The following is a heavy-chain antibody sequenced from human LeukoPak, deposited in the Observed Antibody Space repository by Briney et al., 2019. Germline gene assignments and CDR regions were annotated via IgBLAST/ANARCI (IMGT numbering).Heavy chain of an antibody. Sequence: GESLKISCKGSGYSFTNYWIGWVRQMPGKGLEWMGITNPGDSEIRYSPSFQGQVTMSADKSISTAYLQWSSLKASDTAIYYCARDKYCTSRSCYFDYWGQGTPVTVSS. J-gene: IGHJ4*02. CDR1: GYSFTNYW. CDR3: ARDKYCTSRSCYFDY. CDR2: TNPGDSEI. V-gene: IGHV5-51*01. D-gene: IGHD2-2*01.